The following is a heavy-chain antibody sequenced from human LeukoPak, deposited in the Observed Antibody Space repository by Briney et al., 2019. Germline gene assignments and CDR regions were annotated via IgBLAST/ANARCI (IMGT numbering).Heavy chain of an antibody. D-gene: IGHD1-26*01. CDR2: ISYDGSNK. CDR1: GFTFSNYA. J-gene: IGHJ1*01. Sequence: GGSLRLSCAASGFTFSNYALHWVRQAPGKGLEWVAVISYDGSNKYYGDSVKGRFTISRDNSRNTLYLQMNSLRPEDTAAYYCAPGATTLYFQHWGQGTLVTVSP. V-gene: IGHV3-30-3*01. CDR3: APGATTLYFQH.